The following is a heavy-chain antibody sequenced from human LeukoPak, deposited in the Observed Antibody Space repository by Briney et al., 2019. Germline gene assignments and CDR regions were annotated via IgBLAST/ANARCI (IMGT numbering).Heavy chain of an antibody. V-gene: IGHV4-30-2*01. D-gene: IGHD2-21*01. CDR2: IFHTGST. CDR1: GDSISSGAYS. Sequence: SQTLSLTCVVSGDSISSGAYSWSWIRQPPGKGLEWIGYIFHTGSTFYNPSLKSRVTISVDNSKNQFSLRLSSVTAADTTVYYCARELWFANAPGSWLDPWGQGALVTVSS. CDR3: ARELWFANAPGSWLDP. J-gene: IGHJ5*02.